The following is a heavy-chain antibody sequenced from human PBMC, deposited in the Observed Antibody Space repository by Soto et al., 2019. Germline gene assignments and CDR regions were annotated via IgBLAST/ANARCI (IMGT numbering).Heavy chain of an antibody. CDR2: ISAYNGNT. J-gene: IGHJ6*03. CDR1: GYTFTSYG. CDR3: ARDQEPSTLYYDYYYMDG. V-gene: IGHV1-18*01. Sequence: GASVKVSCKASGYTFTSYGISWVRQAPGQGLEWMGWISAYNGNTNYAQKLQGRVTMTTDTSTSTVYMEVSGLRSEDTAVYYCARDQEPSTLYYDYYYMDGWGKGTTVTVSS.